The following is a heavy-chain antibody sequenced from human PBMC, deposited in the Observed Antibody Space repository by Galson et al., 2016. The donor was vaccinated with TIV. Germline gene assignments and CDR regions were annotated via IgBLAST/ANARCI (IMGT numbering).Heavy chain of an antibody. CDR2: IYPGDSET. Sequence: QSGAEVKKSGESLKISCKGSGYRLTNYWIGWVRQMPGKGLEWVAIIYPGDSETRYSPSFQGQVTISADKSINTAFVQWSSLKASDTAMYYCARAFWTGNYFFDFWGQGTLVTVSS. V-gene: IGHV5-51*01. CDR3: ARAFWTGNYFFDF. D-gene: IGHD3/OR15-3a*01. J-gene: IGHJ4*02. CDR1: GYRLTNYW.